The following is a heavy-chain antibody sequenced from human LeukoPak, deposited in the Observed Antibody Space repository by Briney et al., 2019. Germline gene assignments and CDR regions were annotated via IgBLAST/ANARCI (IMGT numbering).Heavy chain of an antibody. D-gene: IGHD6-13*01. CDR1: GGSISNYY. CDR2: ICYTGSA. J-gene: IGHJ3*02. Sequence: PSETVSLTCTVSGGSISNYYWSWIRQPPGKGLVWIGHICYTGSANSNPSLRSRLSMSVDTSKYQCSLRLSSATAADTAVDYCASSRYSSSWYAAFDMWGQGTMVSVSS. V-gene: IGHV4-59*01. CDR3: ASSRYSSSWYAAFDM.